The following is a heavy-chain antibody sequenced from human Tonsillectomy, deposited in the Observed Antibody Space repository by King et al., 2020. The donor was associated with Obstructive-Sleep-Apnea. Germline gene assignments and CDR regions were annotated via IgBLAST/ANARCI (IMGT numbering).Heavy chain of an antibody. Sequence: QLQESGPGLVKPSGTLSLTCAVSGGSISSTNWGNWVRQPPGKGLEWIGEIYHSGNTNYNPSLKSRVTISVDKSKNQSSLNRKSVTAADAAVYYCARETWRPNYCGVDVWGQGTTVTVSS. CDR2: IYHSGNT. V-gene: IGHV4-4*02. J-gene: IGHJ6*02. CDR3: ARETWRPNYCGVDV. D-gene: IGHD5-24*01. CDR1: GGSISSTNW.